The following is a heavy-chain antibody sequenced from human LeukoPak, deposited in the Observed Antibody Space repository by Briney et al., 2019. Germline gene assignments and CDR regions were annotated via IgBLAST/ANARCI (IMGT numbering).Heavy chain of an antibody. D-gene: IGHD6-13*01. CDR1: GYTFTSYG. Sequence: ASVKVSCKASGYTFTSYGISWVRQAPGQGLEWMGWISAYNGNTNYAQKLQGRVTMTTDTSTSTAYMELRSLRSDDTAVYYCARDELGSWAYYYYYYGMDVWGQGTTVTVSS. J-gene: IGHJ6*02. CDR2: ISAYNGNT. CDR3: ARDELGSWAYYYYYYGMDV. V-gene: IGHV1-18*01.